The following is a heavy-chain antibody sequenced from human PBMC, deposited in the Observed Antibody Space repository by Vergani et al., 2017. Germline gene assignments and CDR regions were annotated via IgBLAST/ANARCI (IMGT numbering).Heavy chain of an antibody. CDR1: GFTFGSNS. CDR2: ISSSSSYR. CDR3: AGGVPGYQLATQYFQH. D-gene: IGHD2-2*01. J-gene: IGHJ1*01. Sequence: EVQLVESGGGLGKPGGCLRLSCVASGFTFGSNSMKWVRPAPGKGLEWVSFISSSSSYRYYADSVKGRFTISRDNGEYSLLLQMNSLRPEDTAVYYCAGGVPGYQLATQYFQHWGQGTLVTVSS. V-gene: IGHV3-21*01.